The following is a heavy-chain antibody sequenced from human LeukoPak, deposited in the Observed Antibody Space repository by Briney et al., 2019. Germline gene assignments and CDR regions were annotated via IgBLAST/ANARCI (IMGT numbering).Heavy chain of an antibody. CDR3: VRVYHDGSFESGNWFAP. D-gene: IGHD3-22*01. CDR2: INPNSGRA. V-gene: IGHV1-8*01. J-gene: IGHJ5*02. Sequence: ASVKVSCKASGYTFTSYNIDWVRQATGQGLEWMGWINPNSGRAGCVQKFQGRVNITRDTSMSTAYRELSSLRSEDTAVYYCVRVYHDGSFESGNWFAPWGQGTLVTVSS. CDR1: GYTFTSYN.